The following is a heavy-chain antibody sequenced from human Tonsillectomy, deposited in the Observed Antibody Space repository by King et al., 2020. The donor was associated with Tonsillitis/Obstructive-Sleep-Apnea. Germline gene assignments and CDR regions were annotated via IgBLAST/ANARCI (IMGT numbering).Heavy chain of an antibody. V-gene: IGHV5-51*01. D-gene: IGHD5-18*01. CDR2: IYPGDSDT. CDR3: ARHIGGYSYGVDS. J-gene: IGHJ4*02. CDR1: GYSFTTFW. Sequence: QLVQSGAEVKKPGESLKISCKNSGYSFTTFWIGWVRQMPGKGLEWMGIIYPGDSDTRYSPSFQGHVTIPADKSISTAYLQWSSLKASDTAMYYCARHIGGYSYGVDSWGQGTLVTVSS.